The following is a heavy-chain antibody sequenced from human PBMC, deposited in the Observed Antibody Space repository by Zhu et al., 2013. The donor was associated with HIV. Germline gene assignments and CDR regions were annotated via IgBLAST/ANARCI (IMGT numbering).Heavy chain of an antibody. V-gene: IGHV4-59*01. CDR3: AAGKISGRFDY. Sequence: VQLQESGPGLVKPSETLSLTCTVSDGSISSYYWSWIRQPPGKGLEWIGYISYSGSTNYNPSLKSRVTISVDTSKNQFSLKLSSVTAADTAVYYCAAGKISGRFDYWGQGTLVTVSS. D-gene: IGHD3-10*01. J-gene: IGHJ4*02. CDR2: ISYSGST. CDR1: DGSISSYY.